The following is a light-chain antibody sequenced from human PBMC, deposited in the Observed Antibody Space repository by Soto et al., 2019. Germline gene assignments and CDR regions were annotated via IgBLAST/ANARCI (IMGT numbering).Light chain of an antibody. CDR1: QSVSSH. CDR3: QERTNWPPSWT. V-gene: IGKV3-11*01. J-gene: IGKJ1*01. Sequence: IVLTQSPATLSLSPGERATLSCRASQSVSSHLAWYQQKPGQAPRLLIYDASNRATGTPDRFSGSGSGTDFTLTISSLEPEDFAVYYCQERTNWPPSWTFGQGTKVDIK. CDR2: DAS.